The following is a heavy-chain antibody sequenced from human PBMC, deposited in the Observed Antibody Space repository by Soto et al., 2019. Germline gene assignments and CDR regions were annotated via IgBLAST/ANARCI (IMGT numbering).Heavy chain of an antibody. CDR3: TTTMRRFGELFDFDY. CDR2: IKSKTDGGTT. J-gene: IGHJ4*02. Sequence: GGSLRLSCAASGFTFSNAWMSWVRQAPGKGLEWVGRIKSKTDGGTTDYAAPVKGRFTISRDDSKNTLYLQMNSLKTEDTAVYYCTTTMRRFGELFDFDYWGQGTLVTVSS. V-gene: IGHV3-15*01. CDR1: GFTFSNAW. D-gene: IGHD3-10*01.